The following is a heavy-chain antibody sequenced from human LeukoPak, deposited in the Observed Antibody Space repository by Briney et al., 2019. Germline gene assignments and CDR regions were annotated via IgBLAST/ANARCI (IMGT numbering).Heavy chain of an antibody. CDR2: IHTIGST. V-gene: IGHV4-4*07. CDR1: GVSISSFY. CDR3: ARDNGLVVIST. D-gene: IGHD3-3*01. J-gene: IGHJ5*02. Sequence: PSETLSLTCTVSGVSISSFYWSWIRQPAGKGLEWIGRIHTIGSTHYNPSLQSRVSMSVDTSKNQVSLKLSSVSAADTAVYYCARDNGLVVISTWGQGALVTVTS.